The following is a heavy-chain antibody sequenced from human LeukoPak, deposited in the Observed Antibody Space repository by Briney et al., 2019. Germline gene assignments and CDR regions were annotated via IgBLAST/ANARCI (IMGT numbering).Heavy chain of an antibody. D-gene: IGHD3-16*01. J-gene: IGHJ4*02. CDR3: ARHYGP. Sequence: SETLSLTCAVYDGSLNGYYWSWIRQHPGKGLEWIGYIYYSGSTYYNPSLKSRVTISVDTSKNQFSLKLSSVTAADTAVYYCARHYGPWGQGTLVTVSS. CDR2: IYYSGST. V-gene: IGHV4-31*11. CDR1: DGSLNGYY.